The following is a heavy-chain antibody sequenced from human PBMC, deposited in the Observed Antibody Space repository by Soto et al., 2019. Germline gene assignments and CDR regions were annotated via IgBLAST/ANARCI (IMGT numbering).Heavy chain of an antibody. CDR1: GFTFSSYS. CDR2: ISSSNNYI. J-gene: IGHJ4*02. D-gene: IGHD3-9*01. V-gene: IGHV3-21*01. CDR3: ARVGQYDILTGYPYSFDY. Sequence: EVQLVESGGGLVKPGGSLRLSCAASGFTFSSYSMNWVRQAPGKGLEWVSSISSSNNYIYYADSVKGRFTISRDNAKNSLYLQMNSLRAEDTAVYYCARVGQYDILTGYPYSFDYWGQGTLVTVSS.